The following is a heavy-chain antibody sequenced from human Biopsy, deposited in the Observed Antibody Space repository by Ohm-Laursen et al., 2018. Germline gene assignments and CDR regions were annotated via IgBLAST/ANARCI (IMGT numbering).Heavy chain of an antibody. Sequence: ASVKVSCKASGYTFTGHSCHWVRQAPGQRLEWVRRIDPNSDDTKYAQKFQGRIAMTTDTSITTAYLEVSSLTSDDAAVYFCARASAYGVFDVWGQGTIVTVSS. CDR1: GYTFTGHS. V-gene: IGHV1-2*06. CDR2: IDPNSDDT. CDR3: ARASAYGVFDV. D-gene: IGHD4/OR15-4a*01. J-gene: IGHJ3*01.